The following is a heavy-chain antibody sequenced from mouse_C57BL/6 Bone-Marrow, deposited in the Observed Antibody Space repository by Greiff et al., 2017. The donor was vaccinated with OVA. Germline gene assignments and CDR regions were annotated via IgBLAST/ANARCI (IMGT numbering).Heavy chain of an antibody. V-gene: IGHV14-3*01. Sequence: LVESVAELVRPGASVKLSCTASGFNIKNTYMHWVKQSPEQGLEWIGRIDPANGNTKYAPKFQGKATITADTSSNTAYLQLSSLTSEDTAIYYCARSRGRWLLKYFDVWGTGTTVTVSS. CDR2: IDPANGNT. J-gene: IGHJ1*03. CDR3: ARSRGRWLLKYFDV. CDR1: GFNIKNTY. D-gene: IGHD2-3*01.